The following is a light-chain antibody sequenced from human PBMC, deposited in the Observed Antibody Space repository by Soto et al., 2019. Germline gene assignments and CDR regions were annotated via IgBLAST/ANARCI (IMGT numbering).Light chain of an antibody. CDR3: QQRSNWPIT. Sequence: EIVLTQSPPTLSLSPGETATLSCRASQSVSRYLAWYQQKPRQAPRLLIYDASNRATGIPARFSGSGSGTDFTLTISRLEPEDFAVYYCQQRSNWPITFGQGTRLEIK. CDR1: QSVSRY. V-gene: IGKV3-11*01. CDR2: DAS. J-gene: IGKJ5*01.